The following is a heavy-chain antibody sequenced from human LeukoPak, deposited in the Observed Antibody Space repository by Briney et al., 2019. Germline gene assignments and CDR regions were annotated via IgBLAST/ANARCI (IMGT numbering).Heavy chain of an antibody. V-gene: IGHV3-33*06. J-gene: IGHJ3*02. Sequence: GGSLRLSCAASGFTFSSYGVHGVRQAPGKGLEWGAVIWYDGSNKYYADSVKGRFTISRDNSKNTLYLQMNSLRAEDTAVYYCAKDGAVDPGAFGIWGQGTMVTVSS. CDR2: IWYDGSNK. CDR1: GFTFSSYG. D-gene: IGHD4-23*01. CDR3: AKDGAVDPGAFGI.